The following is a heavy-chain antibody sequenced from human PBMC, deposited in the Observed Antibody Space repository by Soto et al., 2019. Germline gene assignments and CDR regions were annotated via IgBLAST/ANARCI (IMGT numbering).Heavy chain of an antibody. CDR3: ARKGIAVAGIACYI. D-gene: IGHD6-19*01. Sequence: GGSLRLSCAASGFTFSSYEMNWVRQAPGKGLEWVSYISSSGSTIYYADSVKGRFTISRDNAKNSLYLQMNSLRAEDTAVYYCARKGIAVAGIACYIWGQGTMVTVSS. CDR2: ISSSGSTI. J-gene: IGHJ3*02. CDR1: GFTFSSYE. V-gene: IGHV3-48*03.